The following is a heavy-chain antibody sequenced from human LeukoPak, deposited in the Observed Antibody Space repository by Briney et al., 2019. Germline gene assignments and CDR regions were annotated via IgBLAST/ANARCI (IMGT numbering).Heavy chain of an antibody. Sequence: SVNVSCKASGGTFSSYAISWVRQAPGQGLEWMGRIIPIFGTANYAQKFQGRVTITSDESTSTAYMELSSLSSEDSAGDYLSKIYDDSSGYYQGYFDYWGQGTLVTVSS. D-gene: IGHD3-22*01. V-gene: IGHV1-69*05. CDR1: GGTFSSYA. CDR3: SKIYDDSSGYYQGYFDY. J-gene: IGHJ4*01. CDR2: IIPIFGTA.